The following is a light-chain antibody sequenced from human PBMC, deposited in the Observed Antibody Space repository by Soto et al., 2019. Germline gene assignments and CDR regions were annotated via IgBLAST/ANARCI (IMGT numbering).Light chain of an antibody. V-gene: IGKV1-9*01. CDR2: AAS. J-gene: IGKJ4*01. Sequence: DIQLTQSTSFLAASLGDRVTITCRASQGIGSYLAWYQQKPGKAPRILIYAASTLQSGVPSRFSGSGSETAFTLTIRSLQPEDFGTYSCQQRNNYQLSLGGGTKV. CDR1: QGIGSY. CDR3: QQRNNYQLS.